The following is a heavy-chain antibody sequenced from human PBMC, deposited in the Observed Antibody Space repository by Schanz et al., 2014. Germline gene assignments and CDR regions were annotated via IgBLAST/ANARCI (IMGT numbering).Heavy chain of an antibody. CDR1: GYTFTSYD. V-gene: IGHV1-8*01. Sequence: QVQLVQSGAELRKPGASVRVSCKASGYTFTSYDFNWVRQAPGQGLEWMGWMNPDSGNTGYAQKFQGRVTITADRSTSTAYMELSSLRSEDTAVYYCARGYGDSPTDFWGQGTLVTVSS. J-gene: IGHJ4*02. D-gene: IGHD4-17*01. CDR2: MNPDSGNT. CDR3: ARGYGDSPTDF.